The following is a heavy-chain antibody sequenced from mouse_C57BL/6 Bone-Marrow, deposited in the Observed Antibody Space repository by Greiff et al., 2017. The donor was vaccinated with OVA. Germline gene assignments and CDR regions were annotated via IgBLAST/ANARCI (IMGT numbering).Heavy chain of an antibody. D-gene: IGHD2-1*01. CDR2: IYPRSGNT. V-gene: IGHV1-81*01. CDR3: ARTLYYSYYFDY. CDR1: GYTFTSYG. Sequence: VKLMESGAELARPGASVKLSCKASGYTFTSYGISWVQQRTGQGLEWIGEIYPRSGNTYYNEKFKGKATLTADKSSSTAYMELRSLTSEDSAVYFCARTLYYSYYFDYWGQGTTLTVSS. J-gene: IGHJ2*01.